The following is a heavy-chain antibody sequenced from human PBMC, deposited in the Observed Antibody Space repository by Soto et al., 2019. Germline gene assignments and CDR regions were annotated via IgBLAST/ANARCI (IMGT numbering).Heavy chain of an antibody. J-gene: IGHJ6*02. CDR1: GYSFTSYW. V-gene: IGHV5-10-1*01. CDR3: ARHVGCSSTSCPYIPHYYYYGMDV. D-gene: IGHD2-2*01. CDR2: IDPSDSYT. Sequence: PGESLKISCKGSGYSFTSYWISWVRQMPGKGLEWMGRIDPSDSYTNYSPSFQGHVTISADKSISTAYLQWSSLKASDTAMYYCARHVGCSSTSCPYIPHYYYYGMDVWGQETRVTFSS.